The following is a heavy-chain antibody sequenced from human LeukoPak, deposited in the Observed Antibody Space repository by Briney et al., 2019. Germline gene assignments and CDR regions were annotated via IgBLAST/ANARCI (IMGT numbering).Heavy chain of an antibody. Sequence: SETLSLTCAVYGGSFSGYYWSWIRQPPGKGLEWIGEINHSGSTNYNPSLKSRVTISVDTSKNQFSLKLRSVTAADTAVYYCARALCINGICEWFDPWGQGTLVTVSS. J-gene: IGHJ5*02. CDR1: GGSFSGYY. V-gene: IGHV4-34*01. D-gene: IGHD2-8*01. CDR2: INHSGST. CDR3: ARALCINGICEWFDP.